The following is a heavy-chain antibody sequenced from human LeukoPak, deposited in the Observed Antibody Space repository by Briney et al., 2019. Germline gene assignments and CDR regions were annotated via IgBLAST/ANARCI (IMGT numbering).Heavy chain of an antibody. Sequence: SQTLSLTCAVSGGSISSGGYSWSWIRQPPGKGLEWIGYIYHSGSTYYNPSLKSRATISVDRSKNQFSLKLSSVTAADTAVYYCAREDYYDSSGINWGQGTLVTVSS. CDR2: IYHSGST. CDR3: AREDYYDSSGIN. D-gene: IGHD3-22*01. V-gene: IGHV4-30-2*01. CDR1: GGSISSGGYS. J-gene: IGHJ4*02.